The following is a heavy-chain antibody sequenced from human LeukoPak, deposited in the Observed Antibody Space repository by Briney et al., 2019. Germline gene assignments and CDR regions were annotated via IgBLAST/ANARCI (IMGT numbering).Heavy chain of an antibody. CDR3: AKDYSNVVVPAGYYYYYYMDV. Sequence: GGSLRLSCAASGFTFSSYAMSWVRQAPGKGLEWVSGISSNGASTYYVDSVKGRFTISRDNSKNTLYLQMNSLRAEDTAVYYCAKDYSNVVVPAGYYYYYYMDVWGKGTTVTVSS. D-gene: IGHD2-2*01. CDR1: GFTFSSYA. J-gene: IGHJ6*03. CDR2: ISSNGAST. V-gene: IGHV3-23*01.